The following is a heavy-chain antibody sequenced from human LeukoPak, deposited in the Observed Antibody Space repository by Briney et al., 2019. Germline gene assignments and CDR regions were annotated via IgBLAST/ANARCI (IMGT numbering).Heavy chain of an antibody. Sequence: GGSLRLSCAASGFTFSSYEMNWVRQAPGKGLEWASYISSSGSTIYYADSVKGRFTISRDNAKNSLYLQMNSLRAEDTAVYYCARERRGYSGYDSVRGDYWGQGTLVTVSS. CDR2: ISSSGSTI. V-gene: IGHV3-48*03. CDR3: ARERRGYSGYDSVRGDY. CDR1: GFTFSSYE. D-gene: IGHD5-12*01. J-gene: IGHJ4*02.